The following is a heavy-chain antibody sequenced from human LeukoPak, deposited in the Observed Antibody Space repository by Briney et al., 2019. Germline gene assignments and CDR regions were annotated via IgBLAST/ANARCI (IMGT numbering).Heavy chain of an antibody. Sequence: PGGSLRLSCATSGFTFSDHIMDWVRQAPGEGPEWVSRIRIKGDGYTTEYAASVKGRFTISRDDSKNSLSLQMQSLKTEDTAVHYCARSPLNYGPFDYWGQGTLVTVSS. D-gene: IGHD3-10*01. J-gene: IGHJ4*02. V-gene: IGHV3-72*01. CDR2: IRIKGDGYTT. CDR3: ARSPLNYGPFDY. CDR1: GFTFSDHI.